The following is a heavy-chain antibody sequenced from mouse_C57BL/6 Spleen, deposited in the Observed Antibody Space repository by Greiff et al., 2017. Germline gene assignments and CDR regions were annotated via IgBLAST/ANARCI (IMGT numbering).Heavy chain of an antibody. J-gene: IGHJ2*01. D-gene: IGHD1-1*01. CDR1: GYTFTSYW. Sequence: QVQLQQPGAELVKPGASVKLSCKASGYTFTSYWMKWVKQRPGQGLEWIGEIDPSASYTNYNQKFKGKATLTVDTSSSTAYMQLSSLTSEDSAVYYCARAGNYYGSSSFFDYWGQGTTLTVSS. V-gene: IGHV1-50*01. CDR2: IDPSASYT. CDR3: ARAGNYYGSSSFFDY.